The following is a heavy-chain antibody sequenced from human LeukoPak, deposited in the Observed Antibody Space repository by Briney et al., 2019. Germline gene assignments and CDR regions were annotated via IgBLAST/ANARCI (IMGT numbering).Heavy chain of an antibody. J-gene: IGHJ4*02. Sequence: GGSLRLSCAASGFMFNSFWMSWVRQAPGKGLEWVANIKEAGSEKYYVESVKGRFTISRDNAKNSQFLQMNSLRAEDTAVYYCAREYYYNSSGYRALGYWGQGTLVTVSS. CDR2: IKEAGSEK. D-gene: IGHD3-22*01. V-gene: IGHV3-7*01. CDR3: AREYYYNSSGYRALGY. CDR1: GFMFNSFW.